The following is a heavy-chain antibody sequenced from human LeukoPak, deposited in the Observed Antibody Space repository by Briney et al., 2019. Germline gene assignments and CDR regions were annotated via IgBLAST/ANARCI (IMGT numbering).Heavy chain of an antibody. Sequence: GGSLRLSCAASGFTFSNYGMTWGRQAPGEGLEWVSSIRGSSATTHYADSVKGRFIISRDNSKNTLYLQMNSLRAEDTAVYYCAKECDYSPGHKFGLWGQGTLVTVSS. CDR1: GFTFSNYG. D-gene: IGHD3-10*01. V-gene: IGHV3-23*01. CDR2: IRGSSATT. J-gene: IGHJ4*02. CDR3: AKECDYSPGHKFGL.